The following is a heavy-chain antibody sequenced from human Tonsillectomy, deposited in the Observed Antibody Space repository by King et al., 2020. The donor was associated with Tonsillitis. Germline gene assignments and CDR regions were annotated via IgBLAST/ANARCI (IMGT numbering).Heavy chain of an antibody. CDR3: ARSFTVTIPFDY. V-gene: IGHV1-18*04. CDR2: ISAYNGNT. J-gene: IGHJ4*02. D-gene: IGHD4-17*01. Sequence: QLVQSGAEVKKPGASVRVSCKASGFSFTSYGITWVRQAPGQGLEWMGWISAYNGNTNYAQKFQGRVTMTTDTSTSTAYMELRSLRSDDTAVYHCARSFTVTIPFDYWGQGTLVTVSS. CDR1: GFSFTSYG.